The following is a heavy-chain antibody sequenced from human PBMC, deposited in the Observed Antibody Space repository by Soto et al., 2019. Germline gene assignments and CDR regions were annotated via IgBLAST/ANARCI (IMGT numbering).Heavy chain of an antibody. D-gene: IGHD2-15*01. CDR3: ARGRYCLTGRCFPNWFDS. CDR2: IYKSTTT. Sequence: LSLTCSVSGDSISTVDYFWAWILQPPVQALEYIGYIYKSTTTYYNPSFESRVAISLDTSKSQFSLTVTSVTAADTAVYFCARGRYCLTGRCFPNWFDSWGQGTLVTVSS. J-gene: IGHJ5*01. CDR1: GDSISTVDYF. V-gene: IGHV4-30-4*01.